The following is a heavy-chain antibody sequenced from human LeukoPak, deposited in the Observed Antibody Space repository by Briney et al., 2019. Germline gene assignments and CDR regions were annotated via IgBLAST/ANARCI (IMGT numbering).Heavy chain of an antibody. J-gene: IGHJ4*02. CDR3: ARDVSGYGHFDY. CDR1: GGSINSGGHY. CDR2: IYYSGNT. V-gene: IGHV4-31*03. D-gene: IGHD5-12*01. Sequence: PSETLSLTCTVSGGSINSGGHYWSWIRQYPGKGLEWIGYIYYSGNTYYNPSLRSRIIMSVDTSRNQFSLRVNSVTAADTAMYYCARDVSGYGHFDYWGQGTLVTPSS.